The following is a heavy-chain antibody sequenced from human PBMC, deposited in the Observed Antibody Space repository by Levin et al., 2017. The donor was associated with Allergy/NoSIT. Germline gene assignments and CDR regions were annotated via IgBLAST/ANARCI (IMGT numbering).Heavy chain of an antibody. V-gene: IGHV3-23*01. D-gene: IGHD1-26*01. J-gene: IGHJ4*02. CDR3: TKDGRSSGSYYDYFHY. CDR1: GFTFSNYA. Sequence: GGSLRLSCAASGFTFSNYAMSWVRQTPGRGLEWVSTISGSFDDTYNADSVKGRFTFSRDNSKNTLYLQINSLRAEDTAIYFCTKDGRSSGSYYDYFHYWGQGTLVTVSS. CDR2: ISGSFDDT.